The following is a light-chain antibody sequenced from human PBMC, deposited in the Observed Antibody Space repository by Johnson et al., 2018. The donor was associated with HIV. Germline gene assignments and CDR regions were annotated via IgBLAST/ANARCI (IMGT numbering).Light chain of an antibody. Sequence: QSVLTQPPSVSAAPGQRVTRSYSGSSSNIGNNFVSWFRQLPLRAPKVLIYDNNERPSGIPDRFSGSKSGTSATLGITGLQPGDEADYYCGTWDSSRSAGGYGFGTGTKVTVL. J-gene: IGLJ1*01. CDR1: SSNIGNNF. CDR2: DNN. V-gene: IGLV1-51*01. CDR3: GTWDSSRSAGGYG.